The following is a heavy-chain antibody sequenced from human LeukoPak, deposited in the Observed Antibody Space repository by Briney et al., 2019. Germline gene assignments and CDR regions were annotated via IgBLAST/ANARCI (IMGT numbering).Heavy chain of an antibody. CDR1: GYTFTSHW. CDR2: IYPGDSDT. Sequence: GESLKISCQASGYTFTSHWIGWVRQMPGKGLEWMGIIYPGDSDTKYSPSFRGQVTMSVDKSVSTAYLQWSSLKASDTATYYCVRLATLTTTDYWGQGTLVTVSS. D-gene: IGHD2-15*01. CDR3: VRLATLTTTDY. J-gene: IGHJ4*02. V-gene: IGHV5-51*01.